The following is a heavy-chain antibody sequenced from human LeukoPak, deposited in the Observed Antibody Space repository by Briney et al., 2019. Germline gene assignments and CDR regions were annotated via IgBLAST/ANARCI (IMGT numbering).Heavy chain of an antibody. D-gene: IGHD2-15*01. Sequence: GGSLRLSCAASGFTFDDYGMSWVRQAPGKGLEWVSGINWNGGSTGYADSVKGRFTISRDNAKNSLYLQMNSLRAEDTALYYCARDGADLGYCSGGSCYPDYWGQGTLVTVSS. CDR3: ARDGADLGYCSGGSCYPDY. J-gene: IGHJ4*02. V-gene: IGHV3-20*04. CDR2: INWNGGST. CDR1: GFTFDDYG.